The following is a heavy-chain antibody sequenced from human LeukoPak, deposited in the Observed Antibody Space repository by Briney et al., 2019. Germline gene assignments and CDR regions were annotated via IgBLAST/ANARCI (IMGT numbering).Heavy chain of an antibody. J-gene: IGHJ4*02. D-gene: IGHD1-26*01. CDR2: IDHSGNL. Sequence: SETLSLTCAVYGGSISGDSWNWIRQPPGKGLEWIGEIDHSGNLNYNPSLKSRLTMSVDTSKNQFSLRLSSVTAADTAVYYCARHLNAGSYPLDHWGQGTLVTVSS. CDR3: ARHLNAGSYPLDH. V-gene: IGHV4-34*10. CDR1: GGSISGDS.